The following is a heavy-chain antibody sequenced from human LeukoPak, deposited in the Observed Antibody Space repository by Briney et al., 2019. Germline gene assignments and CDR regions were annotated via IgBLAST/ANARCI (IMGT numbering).Heavy chain of an antibody. V-gene: IGHV3-64D*06. CDR2: ISSNGGST. J-gene: IGHJ4*02. CDR1: GFTFNSYA. Sequence: PGGSLRLSCSASGFTFNSYAMYWVRQAPGKGLEYVSSISSNGGSTHYADSVKGRSTISRDNSKNTLFLQMSSLRAEDTAVYYCVKDKYCSSTTCYAAFDYWGQGTLVTVSS. CDR3: VKDKYCSSTTCYAAFDY. D-gene: IGHD2-2*01.